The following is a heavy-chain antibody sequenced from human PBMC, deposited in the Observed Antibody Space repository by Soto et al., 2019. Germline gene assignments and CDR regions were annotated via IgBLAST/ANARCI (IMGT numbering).Heavy chain of an antibody. CDR3: ARDLVSGQVGYFQH. V-gene: IGHV3-7*04. CDR1: GFTFSTYW. CDR2: INQGGSEK. D-gene: IGHD6-25*01. J-gene: IGHJ1*01. Sequence: EVQLVESGGGLVQPGGSLRLSCAASGFTFSTYWMTWVRQAPGKGLEWVANINQGGSEKYYVDSVRGRFTISRDNAKNSLHLQISSLRAEDTAVYYCARDLVSGQVGYFQHWGQGTLITVSS.